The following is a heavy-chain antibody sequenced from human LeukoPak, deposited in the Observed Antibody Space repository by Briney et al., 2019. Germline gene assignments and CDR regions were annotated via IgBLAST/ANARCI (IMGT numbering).Heavy chain of an antibody. V-gene: IGHV3-9*01. CDR3: AKGYDSSGYGLR. CDR2: ISWNSGSI. Sequence: GGSLRLSCAASGLTFDDYAMHWVRQAPGKGLEWVSGISWNSGSIGYADSVKGRFTISRDNSKNTLYLQMNSLRAEDTAVYYCAKGYDSSGYGLRWGQGTLVTVSS. CDR1: GLTFDDYA. J-gene: IGHJ4*02. D-gene: IGHD3-22*01.